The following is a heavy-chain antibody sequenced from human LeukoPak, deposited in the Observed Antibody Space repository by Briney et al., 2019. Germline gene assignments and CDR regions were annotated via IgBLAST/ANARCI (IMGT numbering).Heavy chain of an antibody. J-gene: IGHJ4*02. D-gene: IGHD5-24*01. Sequence: GGSLRLSCAASGFTFSSYSMNWVRQAPGKGLEWVSSISSSSSYIYYADSVKGRFTISRDNAKNSLYLQMNSLRAEDTAVYYCASEVKERWYMYYFDYWGQKTLVTVSS. CDR3: ASEVKERWYMYYFDY. CDR1: GFTFSSYS. V-gene: IGHV3-21*01. CDR2: ISSSSSYI.